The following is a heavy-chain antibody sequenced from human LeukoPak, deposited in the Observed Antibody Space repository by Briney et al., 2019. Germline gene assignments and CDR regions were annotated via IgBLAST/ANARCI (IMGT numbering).Heavy chain of an antibody. CDR3: AKQYSSSWHYFDY. J-gene: IGHJ4*02. CDR2: ISGSGRT. Sequence: GGSLRLSCAASGLTFSSHWMHWVRQAPGKGLEWVSGISGSGRTYYADSVKGRFTISRDNSKNTLYLQMNSLRAEDTAVYHCAKQYSSSWHYFDYWGQGTLVTVSS. D-gene: IGHD6-13*01. CDR1: GLTFSSHW. V-gene: IGHV3-23*01.